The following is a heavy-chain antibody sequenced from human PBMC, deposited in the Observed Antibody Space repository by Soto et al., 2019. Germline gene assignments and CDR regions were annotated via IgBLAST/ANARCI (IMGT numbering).Heavy chain of an antibody. Sequence: SETLSLTCAVYGGSFSGYYWSWIRQPPGKGLEWIGEINHSGSTNYNPSLKSRVTISVDTSKNQFSLKLSSVTAADTAVYYCARGSAAARHWFDPWGQGTLVTVS. CDR2: INHSGST. V-gene: IGHV4-34*01. J-gene: IGHJ5*02. D-gene: IGHD6-13*01. CDR3: ARGSAAARHWFDP. CDR1: GGSFSGYY.